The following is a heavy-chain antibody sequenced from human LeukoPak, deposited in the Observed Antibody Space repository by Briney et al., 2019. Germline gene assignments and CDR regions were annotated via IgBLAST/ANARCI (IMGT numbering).Heavy chain of an antibody. CDR3: GRTYYYGAGPSYGMDV. CDR1: GGSISSYY. D-gene: IGHD3-10*01. CDR2: IYYSGST. Sequence: PSETLSLTCTVSGGSISSYYWSWLRQPAGKGLEWIGYIYYSGSTNYNPSLKSRVTISVDTSKNQSFSTLSSVTAADTAVYYCGRTYYYGAGPSYGMDVWGQGTTVTVSS. V-gene: IGHV4-59*08. J-gene: IGHJ6*02.